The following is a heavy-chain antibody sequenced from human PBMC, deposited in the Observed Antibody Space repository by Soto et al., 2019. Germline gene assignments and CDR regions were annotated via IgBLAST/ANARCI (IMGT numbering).Heavy chain of an antibody. CDR2: IYYSGST. CDR3: ARNDDSVGYSIDY. CDR1: GGSISSVGYY. V-gene: IGHV4-31*03. Sequence: QVQLQESGPGLVTPSQTLSLTCTVSGGSISSVGYYWSWICQHPGQGLEWIGYIYYSGSTYYNPSLKRRVTISVDTSKNQFSLKLGSVSAADTAVYYCARNDDSVGYSIDYWGQENLVTVSS. D-gene: IGHD3-22*01. J-gene: IGHJ4*02.